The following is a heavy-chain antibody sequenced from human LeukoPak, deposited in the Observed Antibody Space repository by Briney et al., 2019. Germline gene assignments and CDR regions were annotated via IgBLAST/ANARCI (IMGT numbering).Heavy chain of an antibody. CDR1: GVSISSYY. CDR2: LYYSGST. V-gene: IGHV4-59*12. CDR3: ARGRAFFD. D-gene: IGHD3-3*02. J-gene: IGHJ4*02. Sequence: SETLSLTCTVSGVSISSYYWSWIRQPPGRGLEWIGYLYYSGSTNYNPSLKSRVTISVDTSKNQFSLKLSSVTAADTAVYYCARGRAFFDWGQGTLVTVSS.